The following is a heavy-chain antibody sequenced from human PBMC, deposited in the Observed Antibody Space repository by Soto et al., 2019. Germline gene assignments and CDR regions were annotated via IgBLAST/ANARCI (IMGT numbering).Heavy chain of an antibody. CDR3: AMALGYCSGGSCQRGWFDP. D-gene: IGHD2-15*01. V-gene: IGHV1-8*01. J-gene: IGHJ5*02. Sequence: QVPLVQSGAEVKNSGASVKVSCKASGYTFTSYDINWVRQATGQGLEWMGWMNPNSGNTGYAQKFQGRVTMTRNTSISPAYMELSSLGSEDTAVYYCAMALGYCSGGSCQRGWFDPWGQGTLVTVSS. CDR1: GYTFTSYD. CDR2: MNPNSGNT.